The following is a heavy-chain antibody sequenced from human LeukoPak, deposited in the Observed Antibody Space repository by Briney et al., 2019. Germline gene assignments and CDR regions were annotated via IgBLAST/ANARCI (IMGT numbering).Heavy chain of an antibody. CDR2: INHSGST. V-gene: IGHV4-34*01. CDR3: ARGRGDIVVVPADWYYMDV. D-gene: IGHD2-2*01. Sequence: PSETLSLTCAVYGGSFSGYYWSWVRQPPGKGLEWIGEINHSGSTNYNPSLKSRVTISVDTSKNQFSLKLSSVTAADTAVYYCARGRGDIVVVPADWYYMDVWGKGTTVTVSS. CDR1: GGSFSGYY. J-gene: IGHJ6*03.